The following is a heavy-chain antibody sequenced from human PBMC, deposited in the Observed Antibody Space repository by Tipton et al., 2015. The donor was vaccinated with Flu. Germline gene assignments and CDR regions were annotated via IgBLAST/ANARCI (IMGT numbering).Heavy chain of an antibody. CDR3: ARDPFYYDILTGYKSGGMDV. J-gene: IGHJ6*02. CDR2: VYFSGTN. V-gene: IGHV4-39*07. D-gene: IGHD3-9*01. CDR1: GVSINSSNYY. Sequence: TLSLTCTVSGVSINSSNYYWAWIRQPPGKGLEWIGSVYFSGTNYYNRSLKRRVTTSIDTSKNQFSLKMNSVTAADTAVYYCARDPFYYDILTGYKSGGMDVWGQGTTVTVS.